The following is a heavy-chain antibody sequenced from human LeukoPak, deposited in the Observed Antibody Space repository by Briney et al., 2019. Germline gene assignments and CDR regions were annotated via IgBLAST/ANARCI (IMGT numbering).Heavy chain of an antibody. Sequence: PSETLSLTCAVSGGSISSGGYSWSWIRQPPGKGLEWIGYIYYSGSTYYNPSLKSRVTISVDTSKNQFSLKLSSVTAADTAVYYCARCRPYYFDYWGQGTLVTVSS. CDR2: IYYSGST. V-gene: IGHV4-30-4*07. J-gene: IGHJ4*02. CDR1: GGSISSGGYS. CDR3: ARCRPYYFDY.